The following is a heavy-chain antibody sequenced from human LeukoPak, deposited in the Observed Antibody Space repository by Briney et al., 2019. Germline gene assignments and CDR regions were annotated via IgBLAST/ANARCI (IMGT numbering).Heavy chain of an antibody. CDR2: IYYSGST. V-gene: IGHV4-39*01. CDR3: ARHAWAYSSSWDDAFDI. J-gene: IGHJ3*02. Sequence: SETLSLTCTVSGGSISSGDYYWGWIRQPPGKGLEWIGSIYYSGSTYYNPSLKSRVTISVDTSKNQFSLKLSSVTAADTAVYYCARHAWAYSSSWDDAFDIWGQGTMVTVSS. D-gene: IGHD6-13*01. CDR1: GGSISSGDYY.